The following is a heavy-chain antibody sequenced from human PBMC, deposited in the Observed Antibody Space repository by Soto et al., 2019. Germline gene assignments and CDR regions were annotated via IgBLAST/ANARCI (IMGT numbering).Heavy chain of an antibody. CDR2: ISPDGSIT. CDR3: ARPRSKSSSGFDI. D-gene: IGHD6-6*01. J-gene: IGHJ3*02. Sequence: EVQLVESGGGLAQPGGSLRLSCAASGFSFSNHWIHWVRQAPGQGLESITRISPDGSITDYAGSERGRFTISRDNAKDTLYLQMSSLRVEDTAVYYCARPRSKSSSGFDIWGQGTTVTVSS. V-gene: IGHV3-74*01. CDR1: GFSFSNHW.